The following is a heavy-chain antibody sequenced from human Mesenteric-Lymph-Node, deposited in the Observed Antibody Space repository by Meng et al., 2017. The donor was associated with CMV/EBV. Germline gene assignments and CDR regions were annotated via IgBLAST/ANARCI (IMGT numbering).Heavy chain of an antibody. Sequence: SGGSTSSGGYYWSWIRQHPGKGLEWIGYIYYSGSTYYNPSLKSRVTISVDTSKNQFSLKLSSVTAADTAVYYCARASVQLGSRWFDPWGQGTLVTVSS. CDR2: IYYSGST. D-gene: IGHD5-18*01. CDR3: ARASVQLGSRWFDP. CDR1: GGSTSSGGYY. V-gene: IGHV4-31*02. J-gene: IGHJ5*02.